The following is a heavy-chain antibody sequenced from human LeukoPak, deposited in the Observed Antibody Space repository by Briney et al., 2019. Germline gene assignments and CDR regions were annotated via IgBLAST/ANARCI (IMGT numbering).Heavy chain of an antibody. D-gene: IGHD2-15*01. J-gene: IGHJ4*02. CDR3: AKVGYVNADY. CDR1: GGSISSGAHY. V-gene: IGHV4-31*03. Sequence: SQTLSLTCTVSGGSISSGAHYWSWIRQHPGKGLEWIGYISYSGSTYYNPSLKSRVTISVNTSKNQFSLKLSSVTAADTAVCYCAKVGYVNADYWGQGTLVTVSS. CDR2: ISYSGST.